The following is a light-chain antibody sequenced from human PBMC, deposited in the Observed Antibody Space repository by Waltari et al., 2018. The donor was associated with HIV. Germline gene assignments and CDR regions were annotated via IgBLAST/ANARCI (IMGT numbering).Light chain of an antibody. CDR3: YSTESNGNHRV. Sequence: SYELTQPPSVSVSPGQTARITCSGDTLPKKYAHWYQQKSGQAPVLVIYEHIKRPSGIPERFSGSSSGTMAILTISGAQVEDEADYYCYSTESNGNHRVFGGGTKLTVL. CDR1: TLPKKY. CDR2: EHI. V-gene: IGLV3-10*01. J-gene: IGLJ3*02.